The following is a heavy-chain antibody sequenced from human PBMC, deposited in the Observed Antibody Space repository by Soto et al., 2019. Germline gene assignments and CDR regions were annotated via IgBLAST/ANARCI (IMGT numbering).Heavy chain of an antibody. CDR1: GFTFSSYA. J-gene: IGHJ4*02. D-gene: IGHD6-13*01. V-gene: IGHV3-30-3*01. CDR3: ARAQGSWDDLAFDY. Sequence: GGSLRLSCAASGFTFSSYAMHWVRQAPGKGLEWVAVISYDGSNKYYADSVKGRFTISRDNSKNTLYLQMNSLRAEDTAVYYCARAQGSWDDLAFDYWGQGTLVTVSS. CDR2: ISYDGSNK.